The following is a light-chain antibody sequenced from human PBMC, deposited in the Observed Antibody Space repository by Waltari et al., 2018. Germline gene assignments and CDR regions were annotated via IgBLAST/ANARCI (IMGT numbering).Light chain of an antibody. CDR2: ANN. CDR1: ISNIGRNA. V-gene: IGLV1-44*01. Sequence: QSVLTQPPSASGTPGQRVTISCSGSISNIGRNAVNWYRQLPGAAPNLLIYANNHWPSGVPDRYAGSKSGTSASLAISGLQSEDEAHYYCASWDANLSGRVFGGGTKVTVL. J-gene: IGLJ3*02. CDR3: ASWDANLSGRV.